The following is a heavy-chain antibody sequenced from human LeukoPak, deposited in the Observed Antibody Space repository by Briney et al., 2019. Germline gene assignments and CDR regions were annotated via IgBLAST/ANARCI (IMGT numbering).Heavy chain of an antibody. CDR3: TRQQGGVGAPFSDV. V-gene: IGHV3-73*01. Sequence: GRSLRLSCAAPGFTFSGSAMHWVRQASGKGLDWLGRVRSKAKSYATACDASVQGSFTISRDDSKITAYLHMNSLKTEDTAVYYSTRQQGGVGAPFSDVWGQGTTVTVSS. CDR1: GFTFSGSA. J-gene: IGHJ6*02. D-gene: IGHD1-26*01. CDR2: VRSKAKSYAT.